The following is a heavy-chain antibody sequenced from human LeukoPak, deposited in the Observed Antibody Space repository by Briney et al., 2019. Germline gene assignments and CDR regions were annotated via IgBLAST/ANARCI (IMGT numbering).Heavy chain of an antibody. D-gene: IGHD2/OR15-2a*01. CDR3: ASLSMAHWDYYYYMDV. CDR1: GGSFSGYY. Sequence: SETLSLTCAVYGGSFSGYYWSWIRQPPGKGLEWIGEINHSGSTNYNPSLKSRVTISVDTSMNQFSLTLSSVTAADTAVYYCASLSMAHWDYYYYMDVWGKGTTVTVSS. V-gene: IGHV4-34*01. J-gene: IGHJ6*03. CDR2: INHSGST.